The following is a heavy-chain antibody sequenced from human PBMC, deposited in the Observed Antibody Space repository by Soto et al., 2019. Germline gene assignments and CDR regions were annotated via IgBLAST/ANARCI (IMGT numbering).Heavy chain of an antibody. CDR3: ATAGPRLRLARDYYYYMDV. CDR1: GGSFSGYY. CDR2: INHSGST. J-gene: IGHJ6*03. V-gene: IGHV4-34*01. Sequence: SETLSLTCAVYGGSFSGYYWSWIRQPPGKGLEWIGEINHSGSTNYNPSLKSRVTISVDTSKNQFSLKLSSVTAADTAVYYCATAGPRLRLARDYYYYMDVWGKGTTVTVSS. D-gene: IGHD5-12*01.